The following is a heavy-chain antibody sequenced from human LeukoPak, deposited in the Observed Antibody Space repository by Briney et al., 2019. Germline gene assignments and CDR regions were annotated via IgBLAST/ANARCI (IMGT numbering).Heavy chain of an antibody. D-gene: IGHD3/OR15-3a*01. CDR2: LYMNENT. Sequence: GGSLRLSCAASGFTFSSYGMHWVRQAPGKGLECVSLLYMNENTYYADSVKGRFTISRDSSRNTLFLQMRSLRAEDTAVYYCVREDLGIEYWGQGTLVTVSP. CDR3: VREDLGIEY. V-gene: IGHV3-30*12. CDR1: GFTFSSYG. J-gene: IGHJ4*02.